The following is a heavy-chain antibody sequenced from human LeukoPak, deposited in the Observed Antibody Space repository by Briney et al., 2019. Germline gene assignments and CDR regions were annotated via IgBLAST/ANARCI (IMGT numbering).Heavy chain of an antibody. D-gene: IGHD2-15*01. CDR3: GRDPYCSLGSCYSDY. J-gene: IGHJ4*02. CDR1: GFSVSSNY. CDR2: ISSSGSNI. V-gene: IGHV3-11*04. Sequence: TGGSLRLSCAASGFSVSSNYMSWVRQPPGKGLEWVSYISSSGSNICYAESVKGRFTISRDNAKNSVYLQMNGLRAEDTAVYYCGRDPYCSLGSCYSDYWGQGTLVTVSS.